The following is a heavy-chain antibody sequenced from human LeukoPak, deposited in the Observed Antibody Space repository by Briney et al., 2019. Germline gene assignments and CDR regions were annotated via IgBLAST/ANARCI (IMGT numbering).Heavy chain of an antibody. CDR1: GFTFSSYA. CDR2: ISGSGGST. V-gene: IGHV3-23*01. Sequence: PGGSLRPSCAASGFTFSSYAMSWVRLAPGKGLEWVSAISGSGGSTYYADSVKGRFTISRDNSKNTLYLQMNSLRAEDTAVYYCARVCGGDCRNDAFDIWGQGTMVTVSS. J-gene: IGHJ3*02. CDR3: ARVCGGDCRNDAFDI. D-gene: IGHD2-21*02.